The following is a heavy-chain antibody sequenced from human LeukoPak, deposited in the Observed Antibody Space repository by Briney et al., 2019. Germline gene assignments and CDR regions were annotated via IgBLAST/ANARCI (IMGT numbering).Heavy chain of an antibody. D-gene: IGHD5/OR15-5a*01. J-gene: IGHJ3*02. CDR1: GYRFTSYW. CDR2: IYPGDSDT. V-gene: IGHV5-51*01. Sequence: GASLKISFKGSGYRFTSYWIGWVRPMPGKGLEWMGIIYPGDSDTRYSPSFQGQVTISADKSISTAYLQRSSLKASDTAMYYCARLSDQRAFDIWGQGTMVTVSS. CDR3: ARLSDQRAFDI.